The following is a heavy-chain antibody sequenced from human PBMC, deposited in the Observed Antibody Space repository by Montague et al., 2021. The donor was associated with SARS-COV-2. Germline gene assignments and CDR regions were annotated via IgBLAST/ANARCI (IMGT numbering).Heavy chain of an antibody. CDR1: GGSISSNNYY. Sequence: SETLSLTCTVSGGSISSNNYYWDWIRQPPGQGLEWIGSIYDSGSTYYNPSLQSRVSISVDTSKNHFSLKLNSVTAADTAGYYCARRGRTPLPVATTFGGFDVWGQGTMVTVSS. CDR2: IYDSGST. D-gene: IGHD3-10*02. V-gene: IGHV4-39*02. J-gene: IGHJ3*01. CDR3: ARRGRTPLPVATTFGGFDV.